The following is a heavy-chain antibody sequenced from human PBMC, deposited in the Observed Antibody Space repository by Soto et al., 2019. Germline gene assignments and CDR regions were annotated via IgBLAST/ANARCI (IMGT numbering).Heavy chain of an antibody. D-gene: IGHD2-8*01. V-gene: IGHV3-48*02. CDR2: ISIGSTTI. CDR3: ARDNGMAGSFDP. J-gene: IGHJ5*02. Sequence: GGSLRLSCAASGFTFSTYSMNWARQAPGKGLEWIAYISIGSTTIFYADSVKGRFTISRDNAKSSLYLQMNSLRDEDTAVYYCARDNGMAGSFDPWGQGTL. CDR1: GFTFSTYS.